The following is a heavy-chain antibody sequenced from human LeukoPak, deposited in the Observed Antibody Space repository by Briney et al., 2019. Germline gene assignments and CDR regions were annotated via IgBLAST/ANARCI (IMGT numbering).Heavy chain of an antibody. J-gene: IGHJ4*02. CDR3: ARGNRGNDY. V-gene: IGHV1-2*02. D-gene: IGHD7-27*01. CDR2: INPNSGGT. Sequence: GASVKVSCKASGYTFTGYYMHWVRQAPGQGLEWMGWINPNSGGTTYAQKLQGRVTMTRDTSISTAYMELTSLIYDDTAVYFCARGNRGNDYWGQGTLVTVSS. CDR1: GYTFTGYY.